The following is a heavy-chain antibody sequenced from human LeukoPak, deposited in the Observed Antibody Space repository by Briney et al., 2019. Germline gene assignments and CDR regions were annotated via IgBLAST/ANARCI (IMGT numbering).Heavy chain of an antibody. Sequence: SETLSLTCTASGGSISSYYWSWIRQPPGKGLEWIWYICYTGSTNYNPSLKSRVTISADASKNHLSLQLSPVTVADAAVYYCARSTVRIAAAGRAFDYWGQGNLVTVSS. V-gene: IGHV4-59*12. CDR2: ICYTGST. CDR3: ARSTVRIAAAGRAFDY. D-gene: IGHD6-13*01. J-gene: IGHJ4*02. CDR1: GGSISSYY.